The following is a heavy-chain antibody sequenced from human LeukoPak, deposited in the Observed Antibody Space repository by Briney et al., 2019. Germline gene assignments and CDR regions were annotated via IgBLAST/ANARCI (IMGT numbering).Heavy chain of an antibody. V-gene: IGHV4-34*01. Sequence: PGGSLRLSCAASGFTFSSYEMNWVRQAPGKGLEWIGEINHSGSTNYNPSLKSRVTISVDTSKNQFSLKLRSVTAADTAVYYCARLYGNYQNYFDYWGQGTLATVSS. CDR3: ARLYGNYQNYFDY. CDR2: INHSGST. CDR1: GFTFSSYE. D-gene: IGHD1-7*01. J-gene: IGHJ4*02.